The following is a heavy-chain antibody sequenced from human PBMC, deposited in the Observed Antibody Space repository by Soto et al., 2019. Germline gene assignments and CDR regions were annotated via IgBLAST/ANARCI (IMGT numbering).Heavy chain of an antibody. D-gene: IGHD6-13*01. V-gene: IGHV3-11*05. CDR3: ARGRGAAADYFDF. CDR2: ISSSTSHT. Sequence: QVQLVESGGGLVKPGGSLRLSCAVSGFTFSDYYMTWIRQAPGTGLEWVSYISSSTSHTNYADSVKGRFTTSRDNAKNSLFLQMNSLRAEDTAVDYCARGRGAAADYFDFWGQGTLVTVSS. J-gene: IGHJ4*02. CDR1: GFTFSDYY.